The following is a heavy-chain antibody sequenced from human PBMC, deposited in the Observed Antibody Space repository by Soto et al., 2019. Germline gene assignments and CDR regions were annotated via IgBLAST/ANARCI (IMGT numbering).Heavy chain of an antibody. V-gene: IGHV1-24*01. CDR2: FDPEDGET. CDR1: GYTLTELS. D-gene: IGHD6-6*01. CDR3: ATSQRALVAALDV. Sequence: PSVKGSCKVSGYTLTELSMHWVRRAPGKGLEWMGGFDPEDGETIYAQKFQGRVTMTEDTSTDTAYMELSSLRSEDTAVYYCATSQRALVAALDVWGQGTTVTVSS. J-gene: IGHJ6*02.